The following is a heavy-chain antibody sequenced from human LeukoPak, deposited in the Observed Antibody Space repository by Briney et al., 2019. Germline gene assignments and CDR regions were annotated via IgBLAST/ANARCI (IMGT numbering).Heavy chain of an antibody. CDR3: AKAGPGNYDILTGYPDFDY. CDR1: GFTFSSYT. V-gene: IGHV3-23*01. J-gene: IGHJ4*02. CDR2: ITTSDGNT. D-gene: IGHD3-9*01. Sequence: GGSLRLSCAASGFTFSSYTMSWVRQAPGKGLEWVSTITTSDGNTYYADSVKGRFTVSRDNSKNTLYLQMNSLRAEDTAVYYCAKAGPGNYDILTGYPDFDYWGQGTLVTVSS.